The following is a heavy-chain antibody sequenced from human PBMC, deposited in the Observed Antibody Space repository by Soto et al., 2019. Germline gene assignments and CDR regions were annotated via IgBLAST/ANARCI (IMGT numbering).Heavy chain of an antibody. CDR2: ISYDGSNK. Sequence: QVQLVESGGGVVQPGRSLRLSCAASGFTFSSYGMHWVRQAPGKGLEWVAVISYDGSNKYYADSVKGRFTISRDNSKNTLYLQLNRLRAEDTAVYYRAKDEDGGRNQLPPGLCDYWGQGSLV. CDR3: AKDEDGGRNQLPPGLCDY. CDR1: GFTFSSYG. J-gene: IGHJ4*02. D-gene: IGHD2-2*01. V-gene: IGHV3-30*18.